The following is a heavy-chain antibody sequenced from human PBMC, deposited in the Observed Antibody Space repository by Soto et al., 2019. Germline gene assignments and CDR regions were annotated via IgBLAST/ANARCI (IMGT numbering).Heavy chain of an antibody. J-gene: IGHJ6*01. CDR1: GDSVSSGHYY. CDR2: IYYSGST. CDR3: ASLTGYDSLCCYYFDVTAF. D-gene: IGHD2-15*01. Sequence: SNTLSLTCTVSGDSVSSGHYYYTWILHPPGKGLEWIGYIYYSGSTYYNPSLKSRVTISVDTSKNQFSLKLSSVTAADTAVYYCASLTGYDSLCCYYFDVTAFSGQGTTALVSA. V-gene: IGHV4-30-4*01.